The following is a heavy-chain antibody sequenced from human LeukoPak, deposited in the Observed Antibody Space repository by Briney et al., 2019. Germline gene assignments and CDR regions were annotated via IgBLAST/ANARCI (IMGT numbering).Heavy chain of an antibody. CDR2: VYHSVST. CDR1: GGSISSSYW. Sequence: SETLSLTCAVSGGSISSSYWWSWVRQPPGKGLEWIGEVYHSVSTNYYPSLKSRVTISIEKSKNQFSLKLSSVTAADTAVYYCAGAYCGGDCYSGRAFDIWGQGTMVTVSS. CDR3: AGAYCGGDCYSGRAFDI. J-gene: IGHJ3*02. D-gene: IGHD2-21*02. V-gene: IGHV4-4*02.